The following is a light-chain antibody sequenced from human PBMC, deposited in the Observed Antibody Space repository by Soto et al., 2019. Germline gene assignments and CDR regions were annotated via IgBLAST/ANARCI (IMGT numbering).Light chain of an antibody. CDR3: QQYKIYLT. Sequence: DIQMTQSLSTLSASVGDRVTITCRASQSINTWLAWYQQKPGKAPKILIYDASSLESGVPSRFSGSGSGTEFTLTISSLQPDDFATYYCQQYKIYLTFGQGTKVEVK. J-gene: IGKJ1*01. CDR2: DAS. CDR1: QSINTW. V-gene: IGKV1-5*01.